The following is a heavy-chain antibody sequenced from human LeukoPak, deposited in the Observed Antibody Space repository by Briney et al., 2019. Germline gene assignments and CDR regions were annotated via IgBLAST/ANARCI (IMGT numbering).Heavy chain of an antibody. D-gene: IGHD2-21*02. J-gene: IGHJ4*02. CDR1: GAFIDSNNW. CDR3: ARDSHLGDSTLPFDY. V-gene: IGHV4-4*02. CDR2: IFHSGST. Sequence: RSSGTLSLTCAVSGAFIDSNNWWSWVRQTPGKGLEWIAEIFHSGSTNYNPSLKSRVTISLDESKNQFSLKLSSVTAADTAVYYCARDSHLGDSTLPFDYWGQGTLVTVSS.